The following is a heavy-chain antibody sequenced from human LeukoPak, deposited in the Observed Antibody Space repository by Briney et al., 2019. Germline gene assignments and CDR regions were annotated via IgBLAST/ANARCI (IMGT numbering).Heavy chain of an antibody. CDR2: IKTKTDGGTT. Sequence: PGGSLRLSCAVSGFTFSNACMSWVRQAPGKGLEWVGRIKTKTDGGTTDYAAPVKGRFTISRDDSKDTLYLQMNSLKTEDTAVYYCTTAIRWELTTDYWGQGTLVTVSS. J-gene: IGHJ4*02. D-gene: IGHD1-26*01. CDR1: GFTFSNAC. V-gene: IGHV3-15*01. CDR3: TTAIRWELTTDY.